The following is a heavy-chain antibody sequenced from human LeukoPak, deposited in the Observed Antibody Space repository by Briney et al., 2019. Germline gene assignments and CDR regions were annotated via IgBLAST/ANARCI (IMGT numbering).Heavy chain of an antibody. V-gene: IGHV3-74*01. Sequence: TGGSLRLSCAASGITFGNNWMHWVRQGPGKGLVWISRINSDGDGAIYADSVKGRFTVSRDNAKNTLYLQMNSLRAEDTAVYYCARDVPHNWFDTWGQGTLVTVSS. J-gene: IGHJ5*02. CDR3: ARDVPHNWFDT. CDR2: INSDGDGA. CDR1: GITFGNNW.